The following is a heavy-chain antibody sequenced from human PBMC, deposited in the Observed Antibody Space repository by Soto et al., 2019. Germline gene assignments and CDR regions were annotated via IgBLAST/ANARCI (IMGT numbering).Heavy chain of an antibody. Sequence: ASVKVSCKASGSTFTSYGISWVRQAPGQGLEWMGWLSAYNGNTNYAQKLQGRVTMTTDTSTSTAYMELRSLRSDDTAVYYCATSFIQLWDSLYFDYWGQGTLVTVSS. CDR1: GSTFTSYG. CDR2: LSAYNGNT. D-gene: IGHD5-18*01. V-gene: IGHV1-18*01. CDR3: ATSFIQLWDSLYFDY. J-gene: IGHJ4*02.